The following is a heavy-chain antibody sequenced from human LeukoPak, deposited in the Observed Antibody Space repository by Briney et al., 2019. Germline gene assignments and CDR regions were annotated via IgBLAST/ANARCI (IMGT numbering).Heavy chain of an antibody. J-gene: IGHJ5*02. V-gene: IGHV3-30-3*01. CDR2: ISYDGSNK. Sequence: PGTSLRLSCAASGFTFSSSAMHWVRQAPGKGLEWVAVISYDGSNKYYADSVKGRFTISRDNSKNTLYMQMNSLRAEDTAVYYCASNPRRAYWFDPWGQGTLVTVSS. D-gene: IGHD6-6*01. CDR3: ASNPRRAYWFDP. CDR1: GFTFSSSA.